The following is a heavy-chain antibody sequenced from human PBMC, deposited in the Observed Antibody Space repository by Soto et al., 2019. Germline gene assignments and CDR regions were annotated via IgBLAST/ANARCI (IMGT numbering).Heavy chain of an antibody. CDR3: ARVEHENYCMDL. J-gene: IGHJ6*02. V-gene: IGHV1-69*02. CDR1: GGTFSSYT. CDR2: IIPMFDII. Sequence: QLVQSGAEVKKPGSSVKVSCKVSGGTFSSYTITWVRQAPGEGLEWMGRIIPMFDIINYAQKFQGRVTITADKSTNTAYMELTSLKSDDTAVYYCARVEHENYCMDLWGQGTTVTVSS.